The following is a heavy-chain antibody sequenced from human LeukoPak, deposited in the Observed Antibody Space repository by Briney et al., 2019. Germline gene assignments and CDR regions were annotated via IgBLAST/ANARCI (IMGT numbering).Heavy chain of an antibody. D-gene: IGHD6-13*01. CDR1: GFTFSSYS. J-gene: IGHJ4*02. V-gene: IGHV3-21*01. CDR3: ARDSSDGSSWYYFDY. CDR2: ISSSSSYI. Sequence: PGGSLRLSCAASGFTFSSYSMNWVRQAPGKGLEWVSSISSSSSYIYYADPVKGRFTISRDNAKNSLYLQMNSLRAEDTAVYYCARDSSDGSSWYYFDYWGQASEDAVSS.